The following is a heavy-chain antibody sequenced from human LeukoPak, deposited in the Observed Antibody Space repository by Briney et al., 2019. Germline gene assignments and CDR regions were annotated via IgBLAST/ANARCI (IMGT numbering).Heavy chain of an antibody. CDR1: GFTFSSYW. J-gene: IGHJ3*02. CDR2: INSDGSST. CDR3: ARTTRDDAFDI. V-gene: IGHV3-74*01. Sequence: GGSLRLSCAASGFTFSSYWMHWVRQAPGKGLVWVSRINSDGSSTSYADSVKGRFTISRDNAKNTLYLRMNSLRAEDTAVYYCARTTRDDAFDIWGQGTMVTVSS. D-gene: IGHD1-14*01.